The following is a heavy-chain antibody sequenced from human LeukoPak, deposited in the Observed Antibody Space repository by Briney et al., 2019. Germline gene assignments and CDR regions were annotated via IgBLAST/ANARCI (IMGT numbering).Heavy chain of an antibody. V-gene: IGHV3-30*04. CDR2: ISYDGSNK. D-gene: IGHD1-26*01. Sequence: GGSLRLSCAASGFTFSSYAMHWVRQAPGKGLEWVAVISYDGSNKYYADSVKGRFTISRDNSKNTLYLQMNSLRAEDTAVYYCASGGYYLFDYWGQGTLVTVSS. J-gene: IGHJ4*02. CDR1: GFTFSSYA. CDR3: ASGGYYLFDY.